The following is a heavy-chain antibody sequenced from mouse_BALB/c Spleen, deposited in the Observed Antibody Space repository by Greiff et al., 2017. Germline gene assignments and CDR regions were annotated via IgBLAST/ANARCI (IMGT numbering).Heavy chain of an antibody. Sequence: EVLLVESGGGLVQPGGSRKLSCAASGFTFSSFGMHWVRQAPEKGLEWVAYISSGSSTTYYADTVKGRFTISRDNPKNTLFLQMTSLRSEDTAMYYCARSDYGSSYYYAMDYWGQGTSVTVSS. J-gene: IGHJ4*01. V-gene: IGHV5-17*02. CDR1: GFTFSSFG. D-gene: IGHD1-1*01. CDR2: ISSGSSTT. CDR3: ARSDYGSSYYYAMDY.